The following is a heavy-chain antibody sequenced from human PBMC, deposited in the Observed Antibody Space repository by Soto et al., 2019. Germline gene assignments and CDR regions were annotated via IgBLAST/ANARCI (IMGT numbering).Heavy chain of an antibody. D-gene: IGHD3-3*01. J-gene: IGHJ5*02. CDR2: IYYSGST. Sequence: SETLSLTCTVSGGSISSSSYYWGWIRQPPGKGLEWIGSIYYSGSTYYNPSLKSRVTISVDTSKNQFSLKLSSVTAADTAVYYCASRRITIFGVVIMEGLGWFDPWGQGTLVTVSS. CDR3: ASRRITIFGVVIMEGLGWFDP. CDR1: GGSISSSSYY. V-gene: IGHV4-39*01.